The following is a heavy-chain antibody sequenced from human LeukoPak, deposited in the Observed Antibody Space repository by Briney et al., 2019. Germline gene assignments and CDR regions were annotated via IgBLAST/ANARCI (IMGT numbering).Heavy chain of an antibody. V-gene: IGHV3-7*01. J-gene: IGHJ4*02. CDR1: GFTFSNYW. CDR2: IKLDGSEK. CDR3: ARSLDYGGHCFFDH. D-gene: IGHD4-23*01. Sequence: PGGSLRLSCAASGFTFSNYWMTWVRQAPGKGLEWVANIKLDGSEKYYEDSVKGRFTISRDNAKNSVFLQMNSLRAEDTAVYYCARSLDYGGHCFFDHWGQGTLVTVSS.